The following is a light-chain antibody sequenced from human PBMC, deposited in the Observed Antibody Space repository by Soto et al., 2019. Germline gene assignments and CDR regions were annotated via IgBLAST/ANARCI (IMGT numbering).Light chain of an antibody. V-gene: IGLV2-14*01. CDR2: DVS. CDR3: SSYTTSSTHVV. Sequence: QSALTQPASVSGSPGQSITISCTGTSSDDGSYNYVSWYQQYPGKAPTLMIYDVSNRPSGFSYRFSGSKSGNTASLTISGLQAEDEADYYCSSYTTSSTHVVFGGGTKLTVL. J-gene: IGLJ2*01. CDR1: SSDDGSYNY.